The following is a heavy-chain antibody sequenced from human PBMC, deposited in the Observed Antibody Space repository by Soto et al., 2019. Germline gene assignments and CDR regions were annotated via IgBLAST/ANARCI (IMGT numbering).Heavy chain of an antibody. CDR3: ARGYYYESSGYWGY. D-gene: IGHD3-22*01. CDR1: GFTFSSNW. J-gene: IGHJ4*02. CDR2: IKQDGSEK. Sequence: DVQVVESGGGLVQPGGSLRLSCAASGFTFSSNWMTWVRQAPGKGLEWVANIKQDGSEKYYVDSVKGRFTISRDNAKNSLYLQMNSLRAEDTAVYYCARGYYYESSGYWGYWGQGTLVTVSS. V-gene: IGHV3-7*01.